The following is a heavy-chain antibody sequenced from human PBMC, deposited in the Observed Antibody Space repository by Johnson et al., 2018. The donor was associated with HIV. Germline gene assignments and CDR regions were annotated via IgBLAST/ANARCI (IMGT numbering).Heavy chain of an antibody. J-gene: IGHJ3*02. V-gene: IGHV3-9*01. CDR2: ITWNSGKI. CDR3: AKDGTIEYAFEM. CDR1: GFSIKDYA. D-gene: IGHD3-3*01. Sequence: VQVVESGGGLVQPGRSLRLSCAASGFSIKDYAMHWVRQAPGKGLEWVSGITWNSGKIDYTGSVKGRFTIPRDNAKNSLYLQMNSLRAEDTALYYCAKDGTIEYAFEMWGQGTMVTVSS.